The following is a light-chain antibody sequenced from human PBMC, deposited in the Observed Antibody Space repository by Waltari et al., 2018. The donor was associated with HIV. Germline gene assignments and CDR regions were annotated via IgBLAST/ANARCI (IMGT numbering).Light chain of an antibody. CDR3: CSYTTSITFV. CDR1: RRAVGYYNY. Sequence: QSALTQPAPVSGSPGQSVTISCTGSRRAVGYYNYVFWYQQPPREAPRLIIFDVTNRPSGVSDRFSGSKSGNTASLTISGLQPEDEADYYCCSYTTSITFVFGGGTKLTVL. CDR2: DVT. V-gene: IGLV2-14*03. J-gene: IGLJ3*02.